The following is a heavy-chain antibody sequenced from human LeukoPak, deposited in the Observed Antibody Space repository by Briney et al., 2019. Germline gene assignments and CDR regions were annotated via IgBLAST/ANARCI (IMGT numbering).Heavy chain of an antibody. CDR3: ARGFQNLGTIKSALRTFDY. V-gene: IGHV4-34*01. J-gene: IGHJ4*02. Sequence: KPSETLSLTCAVYGGSFSGYYWSWIRQPPGKGLEWIGEINHSGSTNYNPSLKSRVTISVDTSKNQFSLKLSSVTAADTAVYYCARGFQNLGTIKSALRTFDYWGQGTLVTVSS. CDR2: INHSGST. CDR1: GGSFSGYY. D-gene: IGHD2/OR15-2a*01.